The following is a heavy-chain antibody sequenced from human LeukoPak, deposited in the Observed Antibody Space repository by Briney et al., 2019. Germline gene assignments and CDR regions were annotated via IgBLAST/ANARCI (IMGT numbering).Heavy chain of an antibody. Sequence: ASVKVSCKASGYTFTSYGISWVRQAPGQGLEWMGWISAYNGNTNYAQKLQGRVTMTTDTSTSTAYMELRSLRSDDTAVYYCARDQDGSYSGLEDYWGQGTLVAVSS. CDR3: ARDQDGSYSGLEDY. CDR2: ISAYNGNT. CDR1: GYTFTSYG. J-gene: IGHJ4*02. D-gene: IGHD1-26*01. V-gene: IGHV1-18*01.